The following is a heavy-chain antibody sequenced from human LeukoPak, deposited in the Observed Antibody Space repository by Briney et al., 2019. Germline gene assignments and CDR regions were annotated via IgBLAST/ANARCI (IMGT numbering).Heavy chain of an antibody. CDR2: IHYTGST. CDR1: GGSISSYY. CDR3: ARGRVRFLEWLTWFDP. Sequence: SETLSLTCTVSGGSISSYYWSWIRQSPGKGLECIGYIHYTGSTNYNPSLKSRVTISVDTSKNQFSLKLSSVTAADTAVYYCARGRVRFLEWLTWFDPWGQGTLVTVSS. D-gene: IGHD3-3*01. J-gene: IGHJ5*02. V-gene: IGHV4-59*12.